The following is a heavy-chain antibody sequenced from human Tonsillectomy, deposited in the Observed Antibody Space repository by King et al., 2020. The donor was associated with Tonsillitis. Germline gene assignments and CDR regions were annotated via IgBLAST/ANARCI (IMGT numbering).Heavy chain of an antibody. CDR2: IYNSGST. CDR3: ARTERYGSGGYGWGHYGMDV. J-gene: IGHJ6*02. CDR1: GGSISSGDYY. Sequence: QLQESGPGLVKPSQTLSLTCTVSGGSISSGDYYWSWIRQPPGKGLEWIGYIYNSGSTYYSPSLKSRVTISVDTSKNQFSLNLSSVTAADTAVYYCARTERYGSGGYGWGHYGMDVWGQGTTVTVSS. V-gene: IGHV4-30-4*01. D-gene: IGHD6-19*01.